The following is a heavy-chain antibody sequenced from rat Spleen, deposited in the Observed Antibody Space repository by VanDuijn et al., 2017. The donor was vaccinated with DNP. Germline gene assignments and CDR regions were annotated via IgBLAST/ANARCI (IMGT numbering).Heavy chain of an antibody. CDR3: ARYSTSFVMDA. CDR2: IWNSGST. V-gene: IGHV2-41*01. Sequence: QVQLKESGPGLVQPSQTLSLTCTVAGFSLTSYNVHWVRQPPGKGLEWMGVIWNSGSTAYNSALKSRLSISRDTSKSQVFLKMNSLQTEDTATYYCARYSTSFVMDAWGQGTSVTVSS. J-gene: IGHJ4*01. D-gene: IGHD1-2*01. CDR1: GFSLTSYN.